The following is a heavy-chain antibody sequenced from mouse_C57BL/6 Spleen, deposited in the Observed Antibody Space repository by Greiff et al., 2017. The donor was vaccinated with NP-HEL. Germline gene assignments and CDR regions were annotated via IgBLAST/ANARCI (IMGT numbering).Heavy chain of an antibody. Sequence: VQLQQSGAELVRPGASVTLSCKASGYTFTDYEMHWVKQTPVHGLEWIGAIDPETGGTAYNQKFKGKAILTADKSSSTAYMELRSLTSEDSAVYYCTRTFYYGYDGVAYWGQGTLVTVSA. J-gene: IGHJ3*01. V-gene: IGHV1-15*01. CDR3: TRTFYYGYDGVAY. CDR1: GYTFTDYE. CDR2: IDPETGGT. D-gene: IGHD2-2*01.